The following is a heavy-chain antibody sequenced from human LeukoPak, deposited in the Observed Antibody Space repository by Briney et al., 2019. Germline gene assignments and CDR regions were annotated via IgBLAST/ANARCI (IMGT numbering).Heavy chain of an antibody. CDR2: ISYDGSNK. CDR3: ARRDTSGWPCFDD. Sequence: PGGSLRLSCAASGFTFSSYGMHWVRQAPGKGLEWVAVISYDGSNKYYADSVKGRFTISRDNSKNTLYLQMNSLRAEDTAVYYCARRDTSGWPCFDDWGQGTLVTVSS. CDR1: GFTFSSYG. J-gene: IGHJ4*02. V-gene: IGHV3-30*03. D-gene: IGHD6-19*01.